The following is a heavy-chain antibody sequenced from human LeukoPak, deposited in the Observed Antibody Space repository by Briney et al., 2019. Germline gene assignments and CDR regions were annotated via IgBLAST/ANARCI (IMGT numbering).Heavy chain of an antibody. J-gene: IGHJ4*02. CDR1: GFTFSSYG. CDR2: ISYDGSNK. Sequence: GGSLRLSCAASGFTFSSYGMHWVRQAPGKGLEWVAVISYDGSNKYYADSVKGRFTISRDNSKNTLYLQMNSLRAEDTAVYYCAKEGGSYYPPHFDYWGQGTLVTVSS. D-gene: IGHD1-26*01. CDR3: AKEGGSYYPPHFDY. V-gene: IGHV3-30*18.